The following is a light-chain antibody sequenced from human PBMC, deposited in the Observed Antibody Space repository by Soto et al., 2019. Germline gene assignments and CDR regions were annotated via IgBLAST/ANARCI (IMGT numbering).Light chain of an antibody. J-gene: IGKJ2*03. CDR3: QQDDSSRYS. CDR1: QSVSSSY. V-gene: IGKV3-20*01. Sequence: EIVFTQSPGTLSLSPGERGTLSCSSSQSVSSSYLAWFQQKPGQAPRLLIYGTSSRATDIPDRFSGSGSGTDFTLTISRLEPEDFAVYYCQQDDSSRYSFGQGTKVDIK. CDR2: GTS.